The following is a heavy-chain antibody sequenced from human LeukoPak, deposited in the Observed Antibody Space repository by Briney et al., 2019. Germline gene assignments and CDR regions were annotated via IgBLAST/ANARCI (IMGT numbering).Heavy chain of an antibody. CDR3: AKSGGYGLIDY. CDR1: GASISGSGYY. Sequence: SSETLSLTCTVSGASISGSGYYWGWIRQPPGKGLEWIGNIYDSGSTYYNASLQSRVTISIDTSKNQFSLRLSSVTAADTAMYYCAKSGGYGLIDYWGQGTLVTVSS. V-gene: IGHV4-39*01. CDR2: IYDSGST. D-gene: IGHD1-26*01. J-gene: IGHJ4*02.